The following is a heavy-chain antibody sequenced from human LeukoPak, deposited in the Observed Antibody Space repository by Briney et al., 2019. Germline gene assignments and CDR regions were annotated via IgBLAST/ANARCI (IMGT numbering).Heavy chain of an antibody. J-gene: IGHJ6*03. V-gene: IGHV3-23*01. CDR2: ISGSGGST. CDR1: GFTXXSYA. CDR3: XXXXXASYYYYMDV. Sequence: CXXSGFTXXSYAMSWVRQAPGKGLEWVSAISGSGGSTYYADSVKGRFTISRDXSKNTLYLQMNSLRAEDTAVYYXXXXXXASYYYYMDVWGKGTTVTVSS. D-gene: IGHD2-15*01.